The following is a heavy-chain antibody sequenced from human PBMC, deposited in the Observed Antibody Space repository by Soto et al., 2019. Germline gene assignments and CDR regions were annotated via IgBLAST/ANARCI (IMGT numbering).Heavy chain of an antibody. CDR3: ARSPDYSSSWYPGTLFDY. V-gene: IGHV4-39*01. J-gene: IGHJ4*02. Sequence: SETLSLTCTVSGGSISSSSYYWGWIRQPPGKGLEWIGSIYYSGSTYYNPSLKSRVTISVDTSKNQFSLKLSSVTAADTAVYYCARSPDYSSSWYPGTLFDYWGQGTLVTVSS. CDR2: IYYSGST. D-gene: IGHD6-13*01. CDR1: GGSISSSSYY.